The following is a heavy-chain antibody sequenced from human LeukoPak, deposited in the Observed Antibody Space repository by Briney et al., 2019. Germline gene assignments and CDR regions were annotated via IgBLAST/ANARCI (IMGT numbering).Heavy chain of an antibody. Sequence: SETLSLTCTVSGGSISSGSYYWSWIRQPAGKGLEWIGRIYTTGSTNYNPSLTSRVTISLDTSKNQFSLKLSSVTAADTAVYYCARGTTYYYDSSGYFREYYFDYWGQGTLVTVSS. CDR2: IYTTGST. CDR1: GGSISSGSYY. V-gene: IGHV4-61*02. CDR3: ARGTTYYYDSSGYFREYYFDY. D-gene: IGHD3-22*01. J-gene: IGHJ4*02.